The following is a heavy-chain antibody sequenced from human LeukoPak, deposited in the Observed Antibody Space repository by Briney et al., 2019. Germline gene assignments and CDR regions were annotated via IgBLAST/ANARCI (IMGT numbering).Heavy chain of an antibody. V-gene: IGHV1-46*01. Sequence: ASVKVSCKASGYTFTSYYMHWVRQAPGQGLEWMGIINPSGGSTSYAQKFQGRVTMTRDMSTSTVYMELSSLRSDDTAVYYCARAKPKNMVRGLIMRRESRYYFDYWGQGTLVTVSS. CDR1: GYTFTSYY. CDR3: ARAKPKNMVRGLIMRRESRYYFDY. D-gene: IGHD3-10*01. CDR2: INPSGGST. J-gene: IGHJ4*02.